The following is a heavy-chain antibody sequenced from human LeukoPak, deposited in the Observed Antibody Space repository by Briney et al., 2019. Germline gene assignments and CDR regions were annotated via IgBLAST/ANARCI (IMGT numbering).Heavy chain of an antibody. V-gene: IGHV3-21*01. CDR2: ISSSSSYI. J-gene: IGHJ3*02. CDR3: ARVIRVAVDAFDI. CDR1: GFTFSSYS. D-gene: IGHD2-15*01. Sequence: PGGSLRLSCAASGFTFSSYSMNWVRQAPGKGLEWVSSISSSSSYIYYADSVKGRFAISRDNAKNSLYLQMNSLGAEDTAVYYCARVIRVAVDAFDIWGQGTMVTVSS.